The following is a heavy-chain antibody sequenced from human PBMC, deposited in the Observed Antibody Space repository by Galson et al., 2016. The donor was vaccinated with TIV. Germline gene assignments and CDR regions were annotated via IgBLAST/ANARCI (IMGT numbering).Heavy chain of an antibody. CDR2: INDRGDDT. V-gene: IGHV3-23*01. Sequence: SLRLSCAASGFTFSSYAVSWVRQAPGKGLEWVSIINDRGDDTYYADSVKGRFTISRDNSKNTLYLQMHSLRAEDTAVYFCAKGGSAFSYGYAFDMWGQGTMVTVSS. CDR1: GFTFSSYA. J-gene: IGHJ3*02. CDR3: AKGGSAFSYGYAFDM. D-gene: IGHD5-18*01.